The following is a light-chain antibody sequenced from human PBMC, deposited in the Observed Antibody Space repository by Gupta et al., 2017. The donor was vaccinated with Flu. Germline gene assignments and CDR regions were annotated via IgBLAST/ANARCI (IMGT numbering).Light chain of an antibody. J-gene: IGLJ3*02. CDR3: GTWDSSLSAGV. Sequence: QSVLTQPPSVSAAPGQKVTISCSGSSFNVGNNYVSWYQHLPGPAPKLLIYENNKRPSGIPDRFSGSKSGTSATLGITGLQTGDEADYFCGTWDSSLSAGVFGGGTKLTVL. CDR2: ENN. CDR1: SFNVGNNY. V-gene: IGLV1-51*02.